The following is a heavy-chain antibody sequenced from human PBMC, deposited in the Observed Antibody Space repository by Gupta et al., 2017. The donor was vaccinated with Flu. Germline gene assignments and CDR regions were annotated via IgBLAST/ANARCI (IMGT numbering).Heavy chain of an antibody. CDR3: AKVPSSGSASDS. V-gene: IGHV3-23*01. CDR2: LVGTGGSR. J-gene: IGHJ4*02. Sequence: VRQAPGKGLEWVSSLVGTGGSRYYADSVKGRFTISRDSSTNTGYLQMNSLRAEDTAVYYCAKVPSSGSASDSWGQGTLVTVSS. D-gene: IGHD6-25*01.